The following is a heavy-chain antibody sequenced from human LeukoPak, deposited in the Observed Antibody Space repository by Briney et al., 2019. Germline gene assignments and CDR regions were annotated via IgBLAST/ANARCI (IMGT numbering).Heavy chain of an antibody. CDR2: IKQDGSEK. J-gene: IGHJ4*02. D-gene: IGHD6-19*01. CDR1: GFTFSSYW. Sequence: PGGSLRLSCAASGFTFSSYWMSWVRQAPGKGLEWVANIKQDGSEKYYVDSVKGRFTISRDNAKNSLYLQMNSLRAEDTAVYYCARDPTIAVAGIHDYWGQGTLVTVSS. CDR3: ARDPTIAVAGIHDY. V-gene: IGHV3-7*01.